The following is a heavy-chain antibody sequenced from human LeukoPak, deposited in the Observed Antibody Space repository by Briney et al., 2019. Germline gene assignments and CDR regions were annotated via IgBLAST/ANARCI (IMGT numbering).Heavy chain of an antibody. CDR3: ARDVIGGDTLDS. Sequence: GGSLRLSCAASGFSFSFYWMSWVRQAPGRGLEWVASIVEDGSQKYYVDSMKGRFTISRDNAKNSLYLQMNSLEAEDTAVYYCARDVIGGDTLDSWGQGTLVTVSS. J-gene: IGHJ4*02. CDR2: IVEDGSQK. V-gene: IGHV3-7*01. D-gene: IGHD2-21*02. CDR1: GFSFSFYW.